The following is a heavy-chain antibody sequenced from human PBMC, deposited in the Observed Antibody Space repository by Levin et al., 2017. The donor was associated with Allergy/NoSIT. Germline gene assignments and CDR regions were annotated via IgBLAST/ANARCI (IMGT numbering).Heavy chain of an antibody. V-gene: IGHV4-61*02. D-gene: IGHD3-10*01. CDR1: GGSISSGSYY. CDR3: ARAEVGSEH. Sequence: PSETLSLTCKVSGGSISSGSYYWSWIRQPAAKGLEWIGRIYSSGSANYNPSLKSRVTISVDTSKNQFSLKLSSVTAADTDVYYCARAEVGSEHWGQGTLVTVSS. J-gene: IGHJ4*02. CDR2: IYSSGSA.